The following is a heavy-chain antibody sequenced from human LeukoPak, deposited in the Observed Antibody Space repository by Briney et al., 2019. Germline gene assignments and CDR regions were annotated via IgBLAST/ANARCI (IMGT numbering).Heavy chain of an antibody. D-gene: IGHD4-17*01. CDR2: MNPNSGNT. J-gene: IGHJ3*02. V-gene: IGHV1-8*01. CDR1: GYTFTSYD. Sequence: ASVKVSCKASGYTFTSYDINWVRQATGQGLEWMGWMNPNSGNTGYAQKFQGRVTMTRNTSISTAYMELSSLRPEDTAVYYCARETTVTTDAFDIWGQGTMVTVSS. CDR3: ARETTVTTDAFDI.